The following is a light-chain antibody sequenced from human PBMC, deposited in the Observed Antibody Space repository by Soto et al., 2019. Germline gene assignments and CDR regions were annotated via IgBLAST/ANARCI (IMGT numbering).Light chain of an antibody. J-gene: IGKJ1*01. CDR1: QSISKW. Sequence: DIQMTQSPSTLSASVGDRVTITCRASQSISKWLAWYQQKPGEAXKLLIYDASALPRGVPSRFSGSGSGTDFTLTISSLQPEDFANYFCQKLNAYPPWTFGQGTKVDIK. CDR2: DAS. V-gene: IGKV1-5*01. CDR3: QKLNAYPPWT.